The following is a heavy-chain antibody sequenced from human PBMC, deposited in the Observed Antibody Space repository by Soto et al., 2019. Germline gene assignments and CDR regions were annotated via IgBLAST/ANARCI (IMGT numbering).Heavy chain of an antibody. D-gene: IGHD6-13*01. CDR2: ISYDGSNK. J-gene: IGHJ6*02. Sequence: GGSLRLSCAASGFTFRSYGMHWVRQAPGKGLEWVAVISYDGSNKYYADSVKGRFTISRDNSKNTLYLQMNSLRAEDTAVYYCAKDLVAAAGMVLLSYYYGMDVWGQGTTVTVSS. CDR3: AKDLVAAAGMVLLSYYYGMDV. CDR1: GFTFRSYG. V-gene: IGHV3-30*18.